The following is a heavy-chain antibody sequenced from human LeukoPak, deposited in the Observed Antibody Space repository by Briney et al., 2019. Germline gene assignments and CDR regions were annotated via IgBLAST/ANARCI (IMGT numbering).Heavy chain of an antibody. CDR1: GFTFSSYA. CDR3: AKDRSRYSYGLNDY. J-gene: IGHJ4*02. V-gene: IGHV3-23*01. Sequence: HPGGSLRLSRAASGFTFSSYAMSWVRQAPGKGLEWVSAISGSGGSTYYADSVKGRFTISRDNSKNTLYLQMNSLRAEDTAVYYCAKDRSRYSYGLNDYWGQGTLVTVSS. D-gene: IGHD5-18*01. CDR2: ISGSGGST.